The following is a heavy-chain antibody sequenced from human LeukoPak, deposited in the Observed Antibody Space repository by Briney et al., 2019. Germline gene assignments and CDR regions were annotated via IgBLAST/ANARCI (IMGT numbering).Heavy chain of an antibody. CDR1: GVSISSGDYY. V-gene: IGHV4-30-4*01. Sequence: PSETLSLTCTVSGVSISSGDYYWRWLRQPPGKGLEWIGYIYYSGSTYYNPSLKSRVTISVDTSKNQFSLKLSSVTAADTAVYYCASTTRDGYNLIYWGQGTLVTVSS. CDR2: IYYSGST. J-gene: IGHJ4*02. D-gene: IGHD5-24*01. CDR3: ASTTRDGYNLIY.